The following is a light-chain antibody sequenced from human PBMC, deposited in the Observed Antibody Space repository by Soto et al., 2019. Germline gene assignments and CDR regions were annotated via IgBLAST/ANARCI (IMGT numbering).Light chain of an antibody. CDR1: QSVSSY. Sequence: EIVLTQSPATLPLSPGERATLSCRASQSVSSYLAWYQQKPGQAPRLLIYDTSNRATGIPVRVSGSGSGPDFTLTISSLEPEDFAVYYCQQRYNWPPTFGQGTKLEIK. CDR2: DTS. V-gene: IGKV3-11*01. CDR3: QQRYNWPPT. J-gene: IGKJ2*01.